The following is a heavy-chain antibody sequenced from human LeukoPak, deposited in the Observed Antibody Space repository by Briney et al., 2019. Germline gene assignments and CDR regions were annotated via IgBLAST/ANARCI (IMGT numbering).Heavy chain of an antibody. J-gene: IGHJ4*02. V-gene: IGHV3-7*03. D-gene: IGHD2-8*01. CDR3: ARVANVVWNYVDS. CDR2: IKKDGSQK. Sequence: GGSLRLSCAASGFTFSNYWMSWVRQAPGKGLEWVAHIKKDGSQKDYVDSVKGRFTISRDNAKNSLYLQMNSLRAEDTAVYYCARVANVVWNYVDSWGQGTLVIVSS. CDR1: GFTFSNYW.